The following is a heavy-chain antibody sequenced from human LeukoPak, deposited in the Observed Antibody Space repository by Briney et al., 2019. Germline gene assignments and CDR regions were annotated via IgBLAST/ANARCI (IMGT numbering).Heavy chain of an antibody. D-gene: IGHD2-2*02. Sequence: GGSLRLSCAASGFTFGTYAMHWVRQAPGKGLEWVAVIPYDGSNKYYADSVKGRFTISRENSKNRLYLQMNSLRAEDTAVYYCARLTSGHCYTRRCAFDIWGQGTMVTVSS. J-gene: IGHJ3*02. CDR3: ARLTSGHCYTRRCAFDI. CDR2: IPYDGSNK. V-gene: IGHV3-30*04. CDR1: GFTFGTYA.